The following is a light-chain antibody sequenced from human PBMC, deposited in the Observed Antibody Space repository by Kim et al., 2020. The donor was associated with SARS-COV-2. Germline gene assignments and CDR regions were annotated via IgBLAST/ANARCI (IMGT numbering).Light chain of an antibody. CDR1: NIGSKS. CDR3: QVWDSSSDHVV. J-gene: IGLJ2*01. CDR2: YDS. V-gene: IGLV3-21*04. Sequence: SYELTQPPSVSVAPGKTARITCGGNNIGSKSVHWYQQKPGQAPVLVIYYDSDRPSGIPERFSGSNSGNTATLTISRVEAGDEAVYYCQVWDSSSDHVVFGGGNQLTVL.